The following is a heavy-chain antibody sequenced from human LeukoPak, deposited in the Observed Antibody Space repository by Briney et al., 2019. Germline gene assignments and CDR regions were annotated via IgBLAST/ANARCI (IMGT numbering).Heavy chain of an antibody. CDR2: IYAGDSET. CDR3: ARHGGSLDY. J-gene: IGHJ4*02. CDR1: GCRFTNFW. V-gene: IGHV5-51*01. Sequence: GGSLKISCKASGCRFTNFWIAWVRQMPGKGLEWMGVIYAGDSETRYSPSFQGQVTISVDKSISAAYLQWSSLKASDTAIYYCARHGGSLDYWGQGTLVTVSS. D-gene: IGHD1-26*01.